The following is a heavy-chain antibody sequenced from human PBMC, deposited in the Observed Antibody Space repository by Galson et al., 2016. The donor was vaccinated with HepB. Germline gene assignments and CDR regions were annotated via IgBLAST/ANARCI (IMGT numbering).Heavy chain of an antibody. Sequence: SLRLSCAASGFTFSSYAMTWVRQAPGKGLDWVSTISGSGDETNYADSVKGRFTFSRDNAKNTLFLQMNSLRAEDTAVYYCIRSLGATDYWGQGTLVTVSS. D-gene: IGHD1-26*01. V-gene: IGHV3-23*01. J-gene: IGHJ4*02. CDR2: ISGSGDET. CDR1: GFTFSSYA. CDR3: IRSLGATDY.